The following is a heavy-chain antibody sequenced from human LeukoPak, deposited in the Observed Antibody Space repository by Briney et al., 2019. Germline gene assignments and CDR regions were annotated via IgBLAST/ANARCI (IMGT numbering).Heavy chain of an antibody. CDR1: GFTFSSYS. J-gene: IGHJ3*02. CDR3: ARGGSYSSSSEDAFDI. V-gene: IGHV3-21*01. CDR2: ISSSSSYI. D-gene: IGHD6-6*01. Sequence: GGSLRLSCAASGFTFSSYSMNWVRQAPGKGLEWVSSISSSSSYIYYADSVKGRFTISRDNAKNSLYLQMNSLRAEDTAVYYCARGGSYSSSSEDAFDIWGQGTMVTVSS.